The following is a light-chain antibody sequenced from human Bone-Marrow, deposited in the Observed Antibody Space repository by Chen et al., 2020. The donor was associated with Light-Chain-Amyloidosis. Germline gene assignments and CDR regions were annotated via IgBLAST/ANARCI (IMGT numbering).Light chain of an antibody. Sequence: SYVLTQPPSVSVAPGRTATITCGGNNIGSKSVHWYQQKPGQAPVLVVYDDSDRRSGIPERFSCSNSGNTATLTISRVEAGDEADYYCQVWDSGSHHYVFGTGTKVTVL. CDR3: QVWDSGSHHYV. CDR2: DDS. J-gene: IGLJ1*01. V-gene: IGLV3-21*02. CDR1: NIGSKS.